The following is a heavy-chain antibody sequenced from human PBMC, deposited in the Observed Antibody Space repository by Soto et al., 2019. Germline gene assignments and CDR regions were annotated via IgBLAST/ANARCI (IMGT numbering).Heavy chain of an antibody. CDR2: IIHSGST. CDR1: GGYFSGYS. Sequence: PSETLSLTCAVSGGYFSGYSWTWIRQPPGKGLEWIGEIIHSGSTKYNPSLKSRVTISVDTSKNHFSLRLTSVTAADTAVYYCARGILATDPFPSFVHWGQGALETISS. CDR3: ARGILATDPFPSFVH. V-gene: IGHV4-34*01. J-gene: IGHJ4*02. D-gene: IGHD3-3*02.